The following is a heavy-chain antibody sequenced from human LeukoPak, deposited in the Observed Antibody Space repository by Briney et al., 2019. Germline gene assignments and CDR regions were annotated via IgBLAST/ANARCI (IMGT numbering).Heavy chain of an antibody. D-gene: IGHD2/OR15-2a*01. CDR1: GYTFTGYY. CDR3: ARTLRGFSRCNWFDP. V-gene: IGHV1-2*02. Sequence: ASVKVSCKASGYTFTGYYMHWVRQAPGQGLEWMGWINPNSGGTKYAQKFQGRVTMTRDTSISTAYMELSSLRSDDTAVYYCARTLRGFSRCNWFDPWGQGTLVTVSS. CDR2: INPNSGGT. J-gene: IGHJ5*02.